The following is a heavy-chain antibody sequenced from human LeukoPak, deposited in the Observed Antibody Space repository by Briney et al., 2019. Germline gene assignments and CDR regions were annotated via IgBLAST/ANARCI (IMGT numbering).Heavy chain of an antibody. Sequence: GGSLRLSCVASGFTFSSYAMRWVRQAPGKGLEWVSTITASGGSTYYADSVKGRLTISRDNSKNTLYLQMNSLRAEDAALYYCAKRAAGPTYYFEYWGQGTLVTVSS. J-gene: IGHJ4*02. V-gene: IGHV3-23*01. CDR1: GFTFSSYA. D-gene: IGHD6-13*01. CDR2: ITASGGST. CDR3: AKRAAGPTYYFEY.